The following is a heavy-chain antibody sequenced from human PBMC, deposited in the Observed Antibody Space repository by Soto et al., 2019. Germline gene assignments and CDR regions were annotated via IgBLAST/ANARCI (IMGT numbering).Heavy chain of an antibody. D-gene: IGHD3-10*01. J-gene: IGHJ5*02. CDR3: GRGGVTMVRGASNWFDP. CDR1: GGSFSGYY. Sequence: SETLSLTCAVYGGSFSGYYWSWIRQPPGKGLEWIGEINHSGSTNYNPSLKSRVTISVDTSKNQFSLKLSSVTAADTAVYYCGRGGVTMVRGASNWFDPWGQGTLVTVSS. V-gene: IGHV4-34*01. CDR2: INHSGST.